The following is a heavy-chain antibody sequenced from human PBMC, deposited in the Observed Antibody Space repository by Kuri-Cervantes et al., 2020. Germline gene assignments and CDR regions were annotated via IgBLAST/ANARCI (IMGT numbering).Heavy chain of an antibody. D-gene: IGHD6-13*01. J-gene: IGHJ6*03. CDR2: IYYSGST. CDR3: ARVVGYSSSWTFYYYYYMDV. CDR1: GGSISSYY. V-gene: IGHV4-59*01. Sequence: SETLSLTCTVSGGSISSYYWSWIRQPPGKGLEWIGYIYYSGSTNYNPSLKSRVTISVDTSKNQFSLKLSSVTAADTAVYYCARVVGYSSSWTFYYYYYMDVWGKGTTVTVSS.